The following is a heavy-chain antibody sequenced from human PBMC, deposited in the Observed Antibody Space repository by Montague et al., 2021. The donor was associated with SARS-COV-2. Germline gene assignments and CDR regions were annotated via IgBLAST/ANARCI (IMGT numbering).Heavy chain of an antibody. J-gene: IGHJ4*02. V-gene: IGHV2-70*01. CDR3: ARSHYDTLTGYYRGCDY. CDR1: GFSLSTSGMC. D-gene: IGHD3-9*01. CDR2: IDWDDDK. Sequence: PALVKPTQTLTLTCTFSGFSLSTSGMCVSWIRQPPGKALEWLALIDWDDDKYYSTSLKTRLTISKDTSKNQVVFTMTNMDPVDTATYYCARSHYDTLTGYYRGCDYWGQGTLVTVS.